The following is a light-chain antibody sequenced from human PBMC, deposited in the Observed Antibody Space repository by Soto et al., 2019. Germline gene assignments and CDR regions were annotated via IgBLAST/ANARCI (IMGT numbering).Light chain of an antibody. CDR3: QQLNSYPLT. CDR1: QGLGSD. Sequence: DIQLTQSPSFLSASVGDRVTITCRASQGLGSDLVWYQQKPVKAPKLLIYGASTLQGGVSSRFSGSGSGTEFTLTISSLQPEDFATYYCQQLNSYPLTFGGGTKVEIK. V-gene: IGKV1-9*01. CDR2: GAS. J-gene: IGKJ4*01.